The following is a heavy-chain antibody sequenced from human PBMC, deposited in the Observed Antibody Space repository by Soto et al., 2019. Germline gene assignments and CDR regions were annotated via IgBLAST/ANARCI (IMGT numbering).Heavy chain of an antibody. V-gene: IGHV3-74*01. CDR3: ARVYCSGGGCYHLDY. J-gene: IGHJ4*02. Sequence: PGGSLRLSCAAAGCTFRSYWMHWVRQAPGKGLGWVSRINSDGSSTSYAASVKGRFTISRDNAKNTLYLQLNSLRAEDTAVYYCARVYCSGGGCYHLDYWGQGT. D-gene: IGHD2-15*01. CDR1: GCTFRSYW. CDR2: INSDGSST.